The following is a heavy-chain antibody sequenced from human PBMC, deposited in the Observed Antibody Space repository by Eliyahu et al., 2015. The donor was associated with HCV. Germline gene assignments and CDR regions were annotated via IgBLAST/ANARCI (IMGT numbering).Heavy chain of an antibody. Sequence: QVQLQQWGAGLLKPSETLSLTCAVYGGSFSGYXWSWIRQPPGKGLEWIGEINHSGSTHNKHPLKSRVTISVDTSKNQFSLKLSSVTAADTAVYYCARGPTPLYYYGSGSLEYFQHWGQGTLVTVSS. J-gene: IGHJ1*01. V-gene: IGHV4-34*01. CDR2: INHSGST. CDR3: ARGPTPLYYYGSGSLEYFQH. CDR1: GGSFSGYX. D-gene: IGHD3-10*01.